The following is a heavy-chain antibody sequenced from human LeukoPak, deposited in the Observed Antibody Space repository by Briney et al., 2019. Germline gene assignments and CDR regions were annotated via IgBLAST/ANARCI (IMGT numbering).Heavy chain of an antibody. CDR2: IVPMVGTA. CDR3: ARGPSVVPGGGRSRYYSYYMDD. J-gene: IGHJ6*03. CDR1: VGTFNNYA. V-gene: IGHV1-69*13. D-gene: IGHD3-3*01. Sequence: SVTVSFKVPVGTFNNYAISWVRQAPGQALEWMGGIVPMVGTAYYAQKFQGRVTITADEATKTAYMEVHRLRSEDTAIYYCARGPSVVPGGGRSRYYSYYMDDWGKGTRVTVSS.